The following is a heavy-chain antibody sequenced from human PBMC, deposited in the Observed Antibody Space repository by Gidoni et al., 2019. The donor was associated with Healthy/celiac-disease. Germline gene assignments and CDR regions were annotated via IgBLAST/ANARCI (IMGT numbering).Heavy chain of an antibody. J-gene: IGHJ5*02. CDR3: ARRAVPGIAAAGIEDWFDP. Sequence: EVQLVQSGAEVKKPGESLKISCKGSGYSFTSYWIGWVRQMPGKGLEWMGIIYPGDSDTRYSPSFQGQVTISADKSISTAYLQWSSLKASDTAMYYCARRAVPGIAAAGIEDWFDPWGQGTLVTVSS. V-gene: IGHV5-51*01. CDR1: GYSFTSYW. CDR2: IYPGDSDT. D-gene: IGHD6-13*01.